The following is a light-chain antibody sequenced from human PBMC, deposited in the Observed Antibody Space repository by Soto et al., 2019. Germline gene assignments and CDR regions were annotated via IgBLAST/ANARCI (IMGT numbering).Light chain of an antibody. CDR2: AAS. J-gene: IGKJ5*01. CDR3: QQLNSYPIT. CDR1: QGISSY. V-gene: IGKV1-9*01. Sequence: THISTSPSPSVWDRVTSTFRASQGISSYLAWYQQKPGKAPKPLIYAASTLQSGVPSRFSGSGSGTDFTLTISSLQPEDFATYYCQQLNSYPITFGQGTRLEIK.